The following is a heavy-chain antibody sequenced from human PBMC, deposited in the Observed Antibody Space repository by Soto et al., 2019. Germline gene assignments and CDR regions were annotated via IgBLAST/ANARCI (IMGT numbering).Heavy chain of an antibody. Sequence: SVKVSCKASGFTFTSSAVQWVRQARGQRLEWIGWIVVGSGNTNYAQKFQERVTITRDMSTSTAYMELSSLRSEDTAVYYCAAEGIQLWLKTYYYYGMDVWGQGTMVTVSS. CDR1: GFTFTSSA. D-gene: IGHD5-18*01. CDR3: AAEGIQLWLKTYYYYGMDV. CDR2: IVVGSGNT. V-gene: IGHV1-58*01. J-gene: IGHJ6*02.